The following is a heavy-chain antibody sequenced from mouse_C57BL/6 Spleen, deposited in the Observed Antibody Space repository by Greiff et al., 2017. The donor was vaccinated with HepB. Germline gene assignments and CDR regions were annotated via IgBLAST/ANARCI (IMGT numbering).Heavy chain of an antibody. Sequence: VQLQQPGAELVRPGSSVKLSCKASGYTFTSYWMDWVKQRPGQGLEWIGNIYPSDSETHYNQKFKDKATLTVDKSSSTAYMQLSSLTSEDSAVYYRARSIYDYVVDYWGEGTLVTVSA. D-gene: IGHD2-4*01. CDR2: IYPSDSET. J-gene: IGHJ3*01. CDR3: ARSIYDYVVDY. CDR1: GYTFTSYW. V-gene: IGHV1-61*01.